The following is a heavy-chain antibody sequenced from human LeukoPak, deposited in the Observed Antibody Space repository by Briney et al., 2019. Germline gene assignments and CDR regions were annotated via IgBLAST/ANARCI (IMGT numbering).Heavy chain of an antibody. J-gene: IGHJ4*02. V-gene: IGHV1-24*01. CDR3: ATAKYYDSSGYPLDY. CDR2: FDPEDGET. Sequence: ASVKVSCKVSGYTLTELSMHWVRQAPGKGLEWMGSFDPEDGETIYAQKFQGGVTMTEDTSTDTAYMELSSLRSEDTAVYYCATAKYYDSSGYPLDYWGQGTLVTVSS. D-gene: IGHD3-22*01. CDR1: GYTLTELS.